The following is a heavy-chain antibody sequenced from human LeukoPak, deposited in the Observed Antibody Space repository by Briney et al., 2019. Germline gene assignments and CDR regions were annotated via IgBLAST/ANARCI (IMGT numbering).Heavy chain of an antibody. J-gene: IGHJ5*02. CDR1: GFTFSSYA. CDR2: ISGSGGST. D-gene: IGHD3-22*01. V-gene: IGHV3-23*01. Sequence: GGSLRLPCAASGFTFSSYAMSWVRQAPGKGLEWVSAISGSGGSTYYADSVKGRFTISRDNSKNTLYLQMNSLRAEDTAVYYCAKLLMILNWFDPWGQGTLVTVSS. CDR3: AKLLMILNWFDP.